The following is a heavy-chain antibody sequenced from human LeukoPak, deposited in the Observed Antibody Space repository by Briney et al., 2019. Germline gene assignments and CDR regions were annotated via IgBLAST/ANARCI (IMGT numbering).Heavy chain of an antibody. J-gene: IGHJ3*02. Sequence: SETLSLTCTVSGGSISSYYWSWIRQPPGKGLEWIRYIYYSGSTNYNPSLKSRVTISVDTSKNQFSLKLSSVTAADTAVYYCAGSTVTDDAFDTWGQGTMVTVSS. CDR1: GGSISSYY. D-gene: IGHD4-17*01. CDR2: IYYSGST. CDR3: AGSTVTDDAFDT. V-gene: IGHV4-59*08.